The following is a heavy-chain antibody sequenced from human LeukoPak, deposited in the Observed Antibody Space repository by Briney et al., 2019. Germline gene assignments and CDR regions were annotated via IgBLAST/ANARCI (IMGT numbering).Heavy chain of an antibody. J-gene: IGHJ4*02. Sequence: SETLSLTCAVYGGSFSGYYWSWIRQPPGKGLEWIGEINHSGSTNYNPSLKSRVTISVDTSKNQFSLKLSSVTAADTAVYYCARGESTPDDYWGQGTLVTVSS. V-gene: IGHV4-34*01. CDR3: ARGESTPDDY. D-gene: IGHD2-15*01. CDR2: INHSGST. CDR1: GGSFSGYY.